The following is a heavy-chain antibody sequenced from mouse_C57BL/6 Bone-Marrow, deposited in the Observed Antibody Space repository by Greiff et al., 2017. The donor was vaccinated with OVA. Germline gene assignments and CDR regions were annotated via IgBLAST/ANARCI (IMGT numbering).Heavy chain of an antibody. Sequence: QVQLQQPGAELVMPGASVKLSCKASGYTFTSYWMHWVKQRPGQGLEWIGEIEPADSYTNYNQKFKGKSTLTVDKSSSTAYMQLSSLTSEDSAVYYCARAGNSVYWGQGTTLTVSS. J-gene: IGHJ2*01. CDR2: IEPADSYT. CDR1: GYTFTSYW. V-gene: IGHV1-69*01. D-gene: IGHD2-1*01. CDR3: ARAGNSVY.